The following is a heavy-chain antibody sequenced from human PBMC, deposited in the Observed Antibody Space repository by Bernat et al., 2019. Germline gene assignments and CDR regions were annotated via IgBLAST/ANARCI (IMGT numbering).Heavy chain of an antibody. Sequence: QVQLVQSGAEVKKPGASVRVSCKASGYTFTSYYMHWVRQAPGQGLEWMGIINPSGGSTSYAQKFQGRVTMTRDTSTSTVYMELSSLRSEDTAVYYCARSPRGQYGMDVWGQGTTVTVSS. CDR2: INPSGGST. CDR3: ARSPRGQYGMDV. V-gene: IGHV1-46*01. J-gene: IGHJ6*02. CDR1: GYTFTSYY.